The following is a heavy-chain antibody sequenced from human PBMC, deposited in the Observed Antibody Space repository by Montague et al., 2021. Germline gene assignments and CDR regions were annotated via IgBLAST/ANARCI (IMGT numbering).Heavy chain of an antibody. CDR3: ANNIHFDY. CDR2: ISGSGGNT. CDR1: GFTLSLYA. V-gene: IGHV3-23*01. Sequence: SLRLSCSVSGFTLSLYAMNWVRQAPGKGLEWVSAISGSGGNTYYADSVKGRFTISRDNSKNTVYLQMSSLRADDTAVYYCANNIHFDYWGQGTLVTVSS. J-gene: IGHJ4*02.